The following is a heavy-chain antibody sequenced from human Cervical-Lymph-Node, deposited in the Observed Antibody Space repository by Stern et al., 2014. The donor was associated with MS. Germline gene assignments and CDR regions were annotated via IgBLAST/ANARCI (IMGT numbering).Heavy chain of an antibody. J-gene: IGHJ4*02. D-gene: IGHD3-10*01. CDR1: GFTFTHFY. V-gene: IGHV1-46*01. CDR3: VRVAGRSDSPETRDVFKY. CDR2: INPSGGVA. Sequence: QVQLGQSGAEVKKPGASVKLSCKASGFTFTHFYIHWVRQAPGQGPEWMGIINPSGGVASYAQNFQGRVTMTSDTSTTTVYMELSSLRSDDTAVYYCVRVAGRSDSPETRDVFKYWGQGTVVTVSS.